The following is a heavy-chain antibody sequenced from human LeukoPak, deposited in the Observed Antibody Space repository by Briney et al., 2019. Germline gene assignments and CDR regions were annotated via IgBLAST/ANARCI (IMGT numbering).Heavy chain of an antibody. D-gene: IGHD3-3*01. CDR1: GYTFTSYG. Sequence: ASVKVSCKASGYTFTSYGISWVRQAPGQGLEWMGWINPNSGGTNYAQKFQGRVTMTRDTSISTAYMELSRLRSDDTAVYYCAASGLYYDFWSGYYTVAFDIWGQGTMVTVSS. J-gene: IGHJ3*02. CDR2: INPNSGGT. CDR3: AASGLYYDFWSGYYTVAFDI. V-gene: IGHV1-2*02.